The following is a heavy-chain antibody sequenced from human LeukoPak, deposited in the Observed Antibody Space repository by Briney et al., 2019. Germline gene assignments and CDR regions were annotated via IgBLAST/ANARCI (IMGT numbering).Heavy chain of an antibody. Sequence: SETLSLTCAVYGGSFSGYYWSWIRQPPGKGLEWIGEINRSGSTNYNPSLKSRVTISVDTSKNQFSLKLSSVTAADTAVYYCARARTGEFDYWGQGTLVTVSS. CDR2: INRSGST. CDR1: GGSFSGYY. D-gene: IGHD7-27*01. CDR3: ARARTGEFDY. J-gene: IGHJ4*02. V-gene: IGHV4-34*01.